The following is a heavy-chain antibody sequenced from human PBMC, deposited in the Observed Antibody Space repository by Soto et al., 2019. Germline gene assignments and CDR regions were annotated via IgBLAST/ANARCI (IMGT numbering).Heavy chain of an antibody. J-gene: IGHJ5*02. D-gene: IGHD2-21*02. V-gene: IGHV3-74*01. CDR2: ITSDGKSK. CDR1: GFNFSNHW. Sequence: LRLSCAASGFNFSNHWMHWVRQRPAEGLVWVSRITSDGKSKAYAESVKGRFAISRDNAKNTLYLQMNGLTAEDTAVYYCARESGDWPLNWFDPWGQGTLVTVSS. CDR3: ARESGDWPLNWFDP.